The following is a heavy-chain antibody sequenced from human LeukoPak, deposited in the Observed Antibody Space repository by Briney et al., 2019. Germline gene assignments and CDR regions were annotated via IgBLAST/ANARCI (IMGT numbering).Heavy chain of an antibody. CDR2: INPKRGVT. D-gene: IGHD4-17*01. J-gene: IGHJ3*01. Sequence: ASVKVSCKASGYTFTDYYIHWMRQAPGQGLEWMGWINPKRGVTTYAQKFQGRVTMTRDTSITTAYMELTRLRSDDTTIYYCARERNYGDYGNAFNVWGQGTKVTVSS. CDR3: ARERNYGDYGNAFNV. V-gene: IGHV1-2*02. CDR1: GYTFTDYY.